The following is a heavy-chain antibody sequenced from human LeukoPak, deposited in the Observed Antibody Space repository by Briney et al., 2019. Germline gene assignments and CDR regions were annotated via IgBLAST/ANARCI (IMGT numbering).Heavy chain of an antibody. J-gene: IGHJ4*02. V-gene: IGHV1-18*01. CDR3: ARDPSRATYYDFWSGYYTLDY. Sequence: ASVKVSCKASSYTFTSYGISWVRQAPGQGLEWMGWISAYNGNTNYAQKLQGRVTMTTDTSTSTAYMELRSLRSDDTAVYYCARDPSRATYYDFWSGYYTLDYWGQGTLVTVSS. CDR2: ISAYNGNT. D-gene: IGHD3-3*01. CDR1: SYTFTSYG.